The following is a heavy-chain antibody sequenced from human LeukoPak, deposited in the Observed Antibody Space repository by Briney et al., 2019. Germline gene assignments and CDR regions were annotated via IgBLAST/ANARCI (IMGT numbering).Heavy chain of an antibody. CDR1: GFTFSGSA. D-gene: IGHD3-10*01. V-gene: IGHV3-73*01. J-gene: IGHJ4*02. Sequence: GGSLRLSCAASGFTFSGSAMHWVRQASGKGLEWVGRIRSKANSCATAYAASVKGRFTISRDDSKNTAYLQMNSLKTEDTAVYYCTSRIWFGELSSVDYWGQGTLVAVSS. CDR2: IRSKANSCAT. CDR3: TSRIWFGELSSVDY.